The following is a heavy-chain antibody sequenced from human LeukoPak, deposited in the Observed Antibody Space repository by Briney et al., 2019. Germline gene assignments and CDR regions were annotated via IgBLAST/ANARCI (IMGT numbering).Heavy chain of an antibody. CDR1: GGSISSYY. D-gene: IGHD1-26*01. V-gene: IGHV4-4*07. CDR3: ASERPATENWFFDL. J-gene: IGHJ2*01. Sequence: SETLSLTCTVSGGSISSYYWSWIRQPAGKGLEWIGHMYTSGTTNYNPSLKSRVTMSVDTSKNQFSLKLSSVTAADTAVYYCASERPATENWFFDLWGRGTLVTVSS. CDR2: MYTSGTT.